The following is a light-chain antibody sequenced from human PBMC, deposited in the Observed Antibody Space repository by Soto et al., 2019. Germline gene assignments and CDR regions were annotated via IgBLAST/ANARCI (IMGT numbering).Light chain of an antibody. V-gene: IGKV1-5*03. Sequence: GARVTITCRASQSIDTWLAWHQQMPGKAPKLLISKASSLESGVPSRFSGSGSGTEFTLTINSLQPDDFATYYCQQYNSYRAFGQGTKVDIK. CDR1: QSIDTW. CDR3: QQYNSYRA. J-gene: IGKJ1*01. CDR2: KAS.